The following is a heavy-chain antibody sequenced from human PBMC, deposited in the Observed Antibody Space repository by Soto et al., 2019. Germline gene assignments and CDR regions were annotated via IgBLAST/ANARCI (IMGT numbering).Heavy chain of an antibody. V-gene: IGHV3-30*03. D-gene: IGHD2-15*01. CDR2: ISYDGSNK. J-gene: IGHJ5*02. CDR1: GFTFSSYG. CDR3: ATDRCSGGSCYWFDP. Sequence: QVQLVESGGGVVQPGRSLRLSCAASGFTFSSYGMHWVRQAPGKGLEWVAVISYDGSNKYYADSVKGRFTISRDNSKNTLYLQMSSLRAEDTAVYYCATDRCSGGSCYWFDPWGQGTLVTVSS.